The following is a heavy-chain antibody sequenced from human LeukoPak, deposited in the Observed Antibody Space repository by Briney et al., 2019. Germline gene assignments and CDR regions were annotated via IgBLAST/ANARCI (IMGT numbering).Heavy chain of an antibody. D-gene: IGHD3-10*01. CDR1: GGSISSGGYY. CDR2: IYHSGST. V-gene: IGHV4-30-2*01. Sequence: SETLSLTCTVSGGSISSGGYYWSWIRQPPGKGLEWIGYIYHSGSTYYNPSLKSRVTISVDRSKNQFSLKLSSVTAADTAVYYCARQVYSLINYSSGRGFDYWGQGTLVTVSS. J-gene: IGHJ4*02. CDR3: ARQVYSLINYSSGRGFDY.